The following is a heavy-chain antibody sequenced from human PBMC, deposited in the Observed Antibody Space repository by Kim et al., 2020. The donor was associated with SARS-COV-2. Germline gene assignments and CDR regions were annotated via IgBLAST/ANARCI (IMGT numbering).Heavy chain of an antibody. CDR2: IKQDGGEK. J-gene: IGHJ4*02. CDR3: ARVTREGYETFYFDY. CDR1: GFNFNIYW. D-gene: IGHD5-12*01. V-gene: IGHV3-7*03. Sequence: GGSLRLSCAASGFNFNIYWMSWVRQAPGKGLEWVANIKQDGGEKYYVDSVKGRFTISRDNAKNSLYLQMSSLRAEDTAVYFCARVTREGYETFYFDYWGQATLVTVSS.